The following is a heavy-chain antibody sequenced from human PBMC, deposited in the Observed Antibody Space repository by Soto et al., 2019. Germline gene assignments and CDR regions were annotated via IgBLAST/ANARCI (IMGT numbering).Heavy chain of an antibody. CDR3: VRHGGSDWYSHC. CDR1: GYSFTNYL. J-gene: IGHJ4*02. CDR2: IYPGDSDT. Sequence: GESLKISCKGSGYSFTNYLIGWVRQMPGKCLEWMGIIYPGDSDTRYSPSFQGQVTISADKSISTAYLQWSSLKASDTAMYYFVRHGGSDWYSHCWGQGPLVTVSS. V-gene: IGHV5-51*01. D-gene: IGHD6-19*01.